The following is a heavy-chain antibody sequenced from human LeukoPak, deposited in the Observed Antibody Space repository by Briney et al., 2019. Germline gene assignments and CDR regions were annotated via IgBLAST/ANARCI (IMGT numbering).Heavy chain of an antibody. V-gene: IGHV3-30*18. D-gene: IGHD1-1*01. CDR2: ISYDGSNR. CDR1: GFTFSSYG. J-gene: IGHJ4*02. Sequence: GGSLRLSCAASGFTFSSYGMHWVRKAPGKGLEWVAVISYDGSNRYYADSVKGRFTISRDNSKNTLYLQMNSLRAEDTAVYYCAKARGTWMKVWGQGTLVTVSS. CDR3: AKARGTWMKV.